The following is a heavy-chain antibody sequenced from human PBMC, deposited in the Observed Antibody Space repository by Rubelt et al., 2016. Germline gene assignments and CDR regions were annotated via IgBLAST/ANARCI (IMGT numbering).Heavy chain of an antibody. Sequence: EVQLVQSGAEVKKPGESLKISCKGSGYSFTSYWIGWVRQMPGKGLEWMGIIYPGDSDTRYSPSFQGQVTISADKSISTGCLQCGSLKAADSAMYYCARLKVHADYGGQGTLVTVSS. CDR2: IYPGDSDT. CDR1: GYSFTSYW. J-gene: IGHJ4*02. CDR3: ARLKVHADY. V-gene: IGHV5-51*01.